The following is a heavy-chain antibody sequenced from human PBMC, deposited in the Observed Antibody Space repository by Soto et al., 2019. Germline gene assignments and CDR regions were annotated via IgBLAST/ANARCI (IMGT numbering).Heavy chain of an antibody. J-gene: IGHJ5*02. V-gene: IGHV1-18*01. D-gene: IGHD2-2*01. Sequence: ASVKVSCKASGYTFTSYGISWVRQAPGQGLEWMGWISAYNGNTNYAQKLKGRVTMTTDTSTSTAYMGLRSLSSDDTAVYYCARADIVVVPAASMCRWFDPWGQGTLVTVSS. CDR2: ISAYNGNT. CDR1: GYTFTSYG. CDR3: ARADIVVVPAASMCRWFDP.